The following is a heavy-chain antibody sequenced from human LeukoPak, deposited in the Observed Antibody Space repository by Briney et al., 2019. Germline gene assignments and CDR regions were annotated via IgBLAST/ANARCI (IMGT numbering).Heavy chain of an antibody. Sequence: GGSLRLSCAASGFTFSAYGMHWVRQAPGKGLEWAALISYDGSKKYYADSVKGRFTISRDNSKNTLYVQMNSLRAEDTAVYYCAKGAVRSTMVSPEYYFDYWGQGTMVTVSS. CDR3: AKGAVRSTMVSPEYYFDY. V-gene: IGHV3-30*18. CDR2: ISYDGSKK. D-gene: IGHD4-23*01. CDR1: GFTFSAYG. J-gene: IGHJ4*02.